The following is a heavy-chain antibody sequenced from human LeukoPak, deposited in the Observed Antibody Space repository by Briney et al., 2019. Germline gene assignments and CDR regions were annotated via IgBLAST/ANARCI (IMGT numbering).Heavy chain of an antibody. V-gene: IGHV4-39*07. Sequence: NSSETLSLTCTVSGVSISSSSYYWGWIRQPPGKGLEWIGSIYYSGSTYYNPSLKSRVTISVDTSKNQFSLKLSSVTAADTAVYYCARGTTISGIRIAFDIWGQGTMVTVSS. CDR3: ARGTTISGIRIAFDI. D-gene: IGHD3-3*01. J-gene: IGHJ3*02. CDR1: GVSISSSSYY. CDR2: IYYSGST.